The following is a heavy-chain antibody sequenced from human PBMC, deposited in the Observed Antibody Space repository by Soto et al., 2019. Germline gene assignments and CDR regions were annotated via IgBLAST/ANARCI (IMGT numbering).Heavy chain of an antibody. CDR3: ARFDPLSTKPREGGY. V-gene: IGHV4-34*01. J-gene: IGHJ4*02. Sequence: QVQLQQWGAGLLKPSETLSLTCAVYGGSFSGYYWSWIRQPPGKGLEWIGEINHSGSTNYNPSLKSRVTISVDTSKNQFSLKLSSVTAADTAVYYCARFDPLSTKPREGGYWGQGTLVTVSS. CDR2: INHSGST. D-gene: IGHD1-26*01. CDR1: GGSFSGYY.